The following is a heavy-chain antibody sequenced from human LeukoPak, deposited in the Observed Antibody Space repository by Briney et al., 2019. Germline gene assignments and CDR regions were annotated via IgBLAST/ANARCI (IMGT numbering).Heavy chain of an antibody. D-gene: IGHD5-24*01. V-gene: IGHV3-30*01. CDR3: TRDAYNFNDFDY. Sequence: GRSLRLSCAVSEFSFSHFAMHWVRQAPGKGLEWVAVVSSHGNDGYYADSVKGRFTISRDNSKNTLYLQIDSLRAEDTAIYYCTRDAYNFNDFDYWGQGTLVTVSS. CDR2: VSSHGNDG. J-gene: IGHJ4*02. CDR1: EFSFSHFA.